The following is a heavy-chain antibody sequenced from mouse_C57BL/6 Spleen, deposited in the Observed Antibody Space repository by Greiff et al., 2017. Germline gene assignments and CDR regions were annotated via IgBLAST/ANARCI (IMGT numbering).Heavy chain of an antibody. CDR3: ARGDDYDGSYYAMDY. D-gene: IGHD2-4*01. V-gene: IGHV1-42*01. CDR1: GYSFTGYY. Sequence: VHVKQSGPELVKPGASVKISCKASGYSFTGYYMNWVKQSPEKSLEWIGEINPSTGGTTYNQKFKAKATLTVDKSSSTAYMQLKSLTSEDSAVYYCARGDDYDGSYYAMDYWGQGTSVTVSS. CDR2: INPSTGGT. J-gene: IGHJ4*01.